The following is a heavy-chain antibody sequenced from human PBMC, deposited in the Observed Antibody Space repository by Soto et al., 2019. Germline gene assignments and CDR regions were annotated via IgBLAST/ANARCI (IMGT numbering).Heavy chain of an antibody. D-gene: IGHD2-8*01. J-gene: IGHJ5*02. CDR1: GGSISSSSYY. V-gene: IGHV4-39*01. CDR3: ARAEGVDTDMFAYNWCDP. Sequence: LQLQESGPGLVKPSDTLSLTCTVSGGSISSSSYYWGWIRQPPGKGLDWIGSIYYSGSTYYNPSLKSGVAIALDTSKNQFSLKLSSVTAADAAVYYCARAEGVDTDMFAYNWCDPCVQGPLVTVSS. CDR2: IYYSGST.